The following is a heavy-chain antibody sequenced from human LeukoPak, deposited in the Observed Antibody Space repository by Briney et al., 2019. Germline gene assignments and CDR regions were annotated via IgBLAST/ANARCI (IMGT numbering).Heavy chain of an antibody. CDR2: INHSGST. CDR1: GGSFSGYY. V-gene: IGHV4-34*01. Sequence: PSETLSLTCAVYGGSFSGYYWSWIRQPPGKGLEWIGEINHSGSTNYNPSLKSRVTISVDTSKNQFSLKLSSVTAADTAVYYCARRRQMATIWFLPGYYFDYWGQGTLVTVSS. CDR3: ARRRQMATIWFLPGYYFDY. J-gene: IGHJ4*02. D-gene: IGHD5-24*01.